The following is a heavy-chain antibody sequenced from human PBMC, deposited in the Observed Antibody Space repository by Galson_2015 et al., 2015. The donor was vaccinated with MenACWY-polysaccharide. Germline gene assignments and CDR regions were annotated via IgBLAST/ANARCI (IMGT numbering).Heavy chain of an antibody. CDR2: TKSKPNGGTI. V-gene: IGHV3-15*01. CDR3: STGDGHTTGFDY. CDR1: GFIFSNAW. Sequence: SLRLSCAGSGFIFSNAWMNWVRQAPGKGLEWVGRTKSKPNGGTIEYAAPVKGRFTISRDDSKNTVYVQMNSLKTEDTAVYYCSTGDGHTTGFDYWGQGALVIVSS. D-gene: IGHD2-8*02. J-gene: IGHJ4*02.